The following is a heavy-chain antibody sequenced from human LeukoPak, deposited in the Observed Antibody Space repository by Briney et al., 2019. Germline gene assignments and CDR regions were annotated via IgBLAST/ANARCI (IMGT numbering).Heavy chain of an antibody. CDR1: GFTFSSYG. Sequence: GGSLRLSCAASGFTFSSYGMHWVRQAPGKGLEWVAVIWYDGSNKYYADSVKGRFTISRDNSKNTLYLQMNSLRAEDTAVYYCAKDCSSTSCYSDYWGQGTLVTVSS. J-gene: IGHJ4*02. CDR3: AKDCSSTSCYSDY. CDR2: IWYDGSNK. V-gene: IGHV3-33*06. D-gene: IGHD2-2*01.